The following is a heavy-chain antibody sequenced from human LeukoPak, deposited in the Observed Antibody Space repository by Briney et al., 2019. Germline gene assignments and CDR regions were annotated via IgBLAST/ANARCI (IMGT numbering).Heavy chain of an antibody. D-gene: IGHD3-3*01. V-gene: IGHV3-7*01. CDR3: ARDPTYYDFWSGFPRYYYYYYMDV. CDR2: IKQDGSKK. J-gene: IGHJ6*03. CDR1: GFTFSSYW. Sequence: GGSLRLSCAASGFTFSSYWMSWVRQAPGKGLEWVANIKQDGSKKYYVDSVKGRFTISRDNAKNSLYLQMNSLRAEDTAVYYCARDPTYYDFWSGFPRYYYYYYMDVWGKGTTVTVSS.